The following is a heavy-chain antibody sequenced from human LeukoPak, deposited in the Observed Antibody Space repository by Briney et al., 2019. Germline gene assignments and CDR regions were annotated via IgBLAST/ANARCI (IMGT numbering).Heavy chain of an antibody. D-gene: IGHD3/OR15-3a*01. CDR1: GGSFSGYY. CDR2: VKHGGST. V-gene: IGHV4-34*01. CDR3: ARGRRDDFWNGYSLYYFDY. J-gene: IGHJ4*02. Sequence: SETLSLTCAVYGGSFSGYYWSWIRQPPGKGLEWIGEVKHGGSTNYNPSLKIRVSISVDTSKNQFSLRLNSVTAADTAVYYCARGRRDDFWNGYSLYYFDYWGQGTLVTVSS.